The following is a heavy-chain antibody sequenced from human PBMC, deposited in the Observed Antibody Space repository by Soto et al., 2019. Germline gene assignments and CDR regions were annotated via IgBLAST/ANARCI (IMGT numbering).Heavy chain of an antibody. J-gene: IGHJ1*01. CDR2: IVLGNGNT. D-gene: IGHD6-19*01. Sequence: ASVEVSCKASGFTFSSSAVQWVRQALGQRLEWIGWIVLGNGNTNYAQKFQERVTITRDMSTSTAYMEVRSLTSDDTAVYYCATRIGNIGWYWLDTWGQGTLVTVSS. CDR3: ATRIGNIGWYWLDT. V-gene: IGHV1-58*01. CDR1: GFTFSSSA.